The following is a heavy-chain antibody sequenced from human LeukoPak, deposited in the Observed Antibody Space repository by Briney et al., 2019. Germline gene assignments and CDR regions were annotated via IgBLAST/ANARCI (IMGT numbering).Heavy chain of an antibody. V-gene: IGHV3-30*03. D-gene: IGHD3-22*01. CDR3: ATENYYDSSGSHKTFDY. J-gene: IGHJ4*02. CDR1: GFTFSSYG. Sequence: QPGRSLRLSCAAPGFTFSSYGMHWVRQAPGKGLEWVAVISYDGNNKYYADSVKGRFTISRDNSKNTLYLQMNSLGTEDTAVYYCATENYYDSSGSHKTFDYWGQGTLVTVSS. CDR2: ISYDGNNK.